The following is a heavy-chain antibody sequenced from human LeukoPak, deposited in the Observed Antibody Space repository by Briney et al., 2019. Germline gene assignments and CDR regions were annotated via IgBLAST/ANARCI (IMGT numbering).Heavy chain of an antibody. CDR3: ARPARSGYDFDAFDI. CDR1: GGSISSSNYY. CDR2: ISYSGST. Sequence: SETLSLTCTVSGGSISSSNYYWGWIRQPPGKGLEWIGSISYSGSTYYNPSLKSRVTISVDTSKNQFSLKLSSVTAADTAVYYCARPARSGYDFDAFDIWGQGTMVNVSS. J-gene: IGHJ3*02. D-gene: IGHD5-12*01. V-gene: IGHV4-39*01.